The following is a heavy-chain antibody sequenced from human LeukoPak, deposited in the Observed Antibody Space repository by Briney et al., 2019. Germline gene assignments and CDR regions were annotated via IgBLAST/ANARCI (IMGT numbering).Heavy chain of an antibody. J-gene: IGHJ4*02. D-gene: IGHD3-22*01. CDR3: ARAHDSSGYYLGY. CDR2: INPNSGGT. Sequence: ASVKVSCKASGYTFTGYYMHWVRQAPGQGLEWMGWINPNSGGTNYAQKFQGRVTMTRDTSISTAYMELSRLRSDDTAVYYCARAHDSSGYYLGYWGQGTLVTVSS. CDR1: GYTFTGYY. V-gene: IGHV1-2*02.